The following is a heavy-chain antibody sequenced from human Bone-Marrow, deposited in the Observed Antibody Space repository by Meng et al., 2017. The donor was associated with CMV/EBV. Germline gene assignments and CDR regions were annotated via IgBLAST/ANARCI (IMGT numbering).Heavy chain of an antibody. D-gene: IGHD2-2*01. CDR1: GGSISSSSYY. J-gene: IGHJ5*02. V-gene: IGHV4-39*07. CDR2: IYYSGST. CDR3: ARGEDCTTTTCFAGGWFGP. Sequence: GSLRLSCTVSGGSISSSSYYWGWIRQPPGKGLEWIGSIYYSGSTYYNPSLKSRVTISVDTSKNQFSLKLSSVTAADTAIYYCARGEDCTTTTCFAGGWFGPWGQGTLVTVSS.